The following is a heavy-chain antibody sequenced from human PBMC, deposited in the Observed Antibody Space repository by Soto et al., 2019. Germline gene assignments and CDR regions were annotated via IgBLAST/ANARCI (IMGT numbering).Heavy chain of an antibody. V-gene: IGHV3-11*01. D-gene: IGHD3-10*01. CDR1: GFTFSDYY. CDR3: ARVEAFYYGSGSYSYYYYMDV. CDR2: ISSSGSTI. J-gene: IGHJ6*03. Sequence: GGSLRLSCAASGFTFSDYYRSWIRQAPGKGLEWVSYISSSGSTIYYADSVKGRFTISRDNAKNSLYLQMNSLRAEDTAVYYCARVEAFYYGSGSYSYYYYMDVWGKGPTVTV.